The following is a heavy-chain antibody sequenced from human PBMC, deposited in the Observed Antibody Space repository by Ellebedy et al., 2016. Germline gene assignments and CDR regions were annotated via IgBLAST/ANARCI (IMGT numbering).Heavy chain of an antibody. CDR3: AKYDCSRTSCSARGIDP. D-gene: IGHD2-2*01. V-gene: IGHV3-30*18. CDR1: GFTFSSYA. J-gene: IGHJ5*02. CDR2: FSYDGKNQ. Sequence: GESLKISXAASGFTFSSYAMHWVRQAPGKGLEWVAVFSYDGKNQYYADSVKGRFTISRDNSKNTLYLQMNGLRAEDTAMYYCAKYDCSRTSCSARGIDPWGQGTLVTVSS.